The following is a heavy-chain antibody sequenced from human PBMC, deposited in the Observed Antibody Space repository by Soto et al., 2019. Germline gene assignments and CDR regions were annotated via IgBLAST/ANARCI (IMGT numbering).Heavy chain of an antibody. CDR2: IYYSGST. CDR1: GGSISSSSYY. V-gene: IGHV4-39*01. CDR3: VRGNYGATHMDDAFDI. D-gene: IGHD4-17*01. J-gene: IGHJ3*02. Sequence: QLQLQESGPGLVKPSETLSLTCTVSGGSISSSSYYWGWIRQPPGKGLEWIGSIYYSGSTLYNPSLKSRLTISVDTPKKQFSLRLSSVTAADTAVYYCVRGNYGATHMDDAFDIWGQGTMATVSS.